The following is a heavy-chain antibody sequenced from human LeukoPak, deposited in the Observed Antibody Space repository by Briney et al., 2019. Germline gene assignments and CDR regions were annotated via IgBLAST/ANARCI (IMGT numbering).Heavy chain of an antibody. D-gene: IGHD1-26*01. V-gene: IGHV3-9*01. Sequence: PGRSLRLSRAASGFTFDDYAMHWVRQAPGKGLEWVSGISWNSGSIGYADSVKGRFTISRDNAKNSLYLQMNSLRAEDTALYYCAKDTSGSYLRAFDIWGQGTMVTVSS. CDR1: GFTFDDYA. CDR2: ISWNSGSI. CDR3: AKDTSGSYLRAFDI. J-gene: IGHJ3*02.